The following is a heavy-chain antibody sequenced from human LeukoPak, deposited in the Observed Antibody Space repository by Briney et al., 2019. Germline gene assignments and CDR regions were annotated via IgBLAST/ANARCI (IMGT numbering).Heavy chain of an antibody. V-gene: IGHV4-59*01. D-gene: IGHD3-22*01. Sequence: SETQSLTCIVSGGSIGSYYWSWIRQPPGKGLEWIGHIYYSGSTDYNPSLRSRVTISVDTSKNQFSLRLSSVTAADTAVYYCARDRSDGSGYYGYYFDYWGQGTLVSVSS. CDR3: ARDRSDGSGYYGYYFDY. CDR2: IYYSGST. CDR1: GGSIGSYY. J-gene: IGHJ4*02.